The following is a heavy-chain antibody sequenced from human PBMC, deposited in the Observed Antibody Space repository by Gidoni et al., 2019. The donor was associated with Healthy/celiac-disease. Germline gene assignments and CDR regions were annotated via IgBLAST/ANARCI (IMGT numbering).Heavy chain of an antibody. CDR2: INSDGSST. CDR1: GFTFSSYW. J-gene: IGHJ6*02. V-gene: IGHV3-74*01. D-gene: IGHD2-21*02. CDR3: ARGDVVVTASLPRTPYYGMDV. Sequence: EVQLVESGGGLVQPGGSLRLSCAASGFTFSSYWMHWVRQAPGKGLVWVSRINSDGSSTSYADSGKGRFTISRDNAKNTLYLQMNSLRAEDTAVYYCARGDVVVTASLPRTPYYGMDVWGQGTTVTVSS.